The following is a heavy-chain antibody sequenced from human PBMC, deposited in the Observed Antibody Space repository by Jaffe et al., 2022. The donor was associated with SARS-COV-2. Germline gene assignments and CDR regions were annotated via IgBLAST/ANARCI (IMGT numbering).Heavy chain of an antibody. V-gene: IGHV1-18*01. CDR2: ISAYNGNT. Sequence: QVQLVQSGAEVKKPGASVKVSCKASGYTFTSYGISWVRQAPGQGLEWLGWISAYNGNTNYAQKLQGRVTMTTDTSTSTAYMELRSLRSDDTALYYCARESNYQGDSYGQDDYWGQGTLVTVSS. CDR1: GYTFTSYG. CDR3: ARESNYQGDSYGQDDY. J-gene: IGHJ4*02. D-gene: IGHD5-18*01.